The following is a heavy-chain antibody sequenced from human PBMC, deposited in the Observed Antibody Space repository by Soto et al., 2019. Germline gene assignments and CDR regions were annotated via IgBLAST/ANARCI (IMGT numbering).Heavy chain of an antibody. CDR2: ITGSGGST. V-gene: IGHV3-23*01. J-gene: IGHJ4*02. Sequence: EVQLLESGGGLVQPGGSLRLSCAASGFTFSSYAMSWVRQAPGKGLEWVAPITGSGGSTYYADSVKGRFTISRDNSKNTLYLQMNSLRAEETAVYYCANDAVVDDWGQGTLVTVSS. CDR3: ANDAVVDD. D-gene: IGHD6-19*01. CDR1: GFTFSSYA.